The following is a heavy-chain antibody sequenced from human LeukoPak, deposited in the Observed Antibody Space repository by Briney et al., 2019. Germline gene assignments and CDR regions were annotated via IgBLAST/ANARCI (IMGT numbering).Heavy chain of an antibody. J-gene: IGHJ3*02. CDR1: GDSVSSNSAA. V-gene: IGHV6-1*01. CDR3: AREDRTGDRVFDDAFDI. Sequence: SQTLSLTCAISGDSVSSNSAAWNWIRQSPSRGLEWLGRTYYRSKWYNDYAVSVKSRITINPDTSKNQFSLQLNSVSPEDTAVYYCAREDRTGDRVFDDAFDIWGQGTMATVSS. CDR2: TYYRSKWYN. D-gene: IGHD7-27*01.